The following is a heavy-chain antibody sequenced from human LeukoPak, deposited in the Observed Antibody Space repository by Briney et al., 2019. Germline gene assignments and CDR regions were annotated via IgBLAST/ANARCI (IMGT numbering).Heavy chain of an antibody. D-gene: IGHD3-10*01. CDR3: ARLHRGDDAFDI. Sequence: SETLSLTCTVCGGSMSSYYWSWIRQPPGKGLEWIGYIYYSGSTNYNPSLKSRVTISVDTSKNHLSLKLSSVTAADTAVYYCARLHRGDDAFDIWGQGTMVTVSS. CDR1: GGSMSSYY. V-gene: IGHV4-59*08. CDR2: IYYSGST. J-gene: IGHJ3*02.